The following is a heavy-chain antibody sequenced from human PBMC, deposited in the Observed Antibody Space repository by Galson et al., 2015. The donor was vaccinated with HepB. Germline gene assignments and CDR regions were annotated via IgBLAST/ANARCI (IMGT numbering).Heavy chain of an antibody. Sequence: SLRLSCAASGFTFSSYGMHWVRQAPGKGLEWVAVIWYDGSNKYYADSVKGRFTISRDNSKNTLYLQMNSLRAEDTAVYYFARDSEARNYYDSSGYSYWGQGTLVTVSS. CDR1: GFTFSSYG. D-gene: IGHD3-22*01. J-gene: IGHJ4*02. CDR3: ARDSEARNYYDSSGYSY. V-gene: IGHV3-33*01. CDR2: IWYDGSNK.